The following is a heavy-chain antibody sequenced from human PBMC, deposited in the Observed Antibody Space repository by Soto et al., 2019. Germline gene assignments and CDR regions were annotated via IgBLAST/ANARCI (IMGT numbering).Heavy chain of an antibody. CDR1: GGSIRSYY. D-gene: IGHD6-6*01. Sequence: QVQVQESGPGLVKPSETLSLICTVSGGSIRSYYWSWIRQPAGTGLEWIGRIYTSGTTNYNPSLKSRVSVSLDTSKNQFSLRLTSVTAADTAVYYCAGGYSGSSGFFYAMDVW. V-gene: IGHV4-4*07. J-gene: IGHJ6*01. CDR2: IYTSGTT. CDR3: AGGYSGSSGFFYAMDV.